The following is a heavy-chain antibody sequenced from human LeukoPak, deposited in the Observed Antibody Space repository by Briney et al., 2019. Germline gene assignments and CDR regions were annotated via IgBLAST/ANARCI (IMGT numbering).Heavy chain of an antibody. CDR3: ARAKYYYDSSGYYY. CDR1: GGSISSYY. CDR2: IYYSGST. D-gene: IGHD3-22*01. V-gene: IGHV4-59*01. J-gene: IGHJ4*02. Sequence: SETLSLTCTVSGGSISSYYWSWIRQPPGKGLEWIGYIYYSGSTNYNPSLKSRVTISVDMSKNQFSLKLSSVTAADTAVYYCARAKYYYDSSGYYYWGQGTLVTVSS.